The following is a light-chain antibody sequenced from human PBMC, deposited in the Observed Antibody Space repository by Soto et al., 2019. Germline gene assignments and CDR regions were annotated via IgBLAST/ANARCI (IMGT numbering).Light chain of an antibody. Sequence: DIQLTQSPSFLSASVGDRVTITCRASQDISTFLAWYQQKPGKAPSLLISAASTLQSGVPSRFSGSGSGTEFTLTISSLQPEDFATYYCQHLNSYPLTFGGGTKVEIK. CDR2: AAS. CDR3: QHLNSYPLT. CDR1: QDISTF. V-gene: IGKV1-9*01. J-gene: IGKJ4*01.